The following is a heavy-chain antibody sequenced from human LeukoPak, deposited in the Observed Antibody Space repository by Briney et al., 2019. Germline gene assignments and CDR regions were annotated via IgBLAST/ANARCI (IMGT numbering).Heavy chain of an antibody. D-gene: IGHD6-19*01. CDR2: IYPGDSDT. CDR3: ARLSSGWLFDY. J-gene: IGHJ4*02. Sequence: GESLKISCKSSGNSFTSYWIGWVSPMPGKGLERMGIIYPGDSDTRYSPSFQGQVTISADKSISTAYLQWSSLKASDTAMYYCARLSSGWLFDYWGQGTLVTVSS. CDR1: GNSFTSYW. V-gene: IGHV5-51*01.